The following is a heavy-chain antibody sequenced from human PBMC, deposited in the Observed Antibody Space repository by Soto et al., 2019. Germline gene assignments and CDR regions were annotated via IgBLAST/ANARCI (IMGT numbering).Heavy chain of an antibody. Sequence: GESLRLSCAASGFTFSSYEMNWVRQAPGKGLEWVSYISSSGSTIYYADSVKGRFTISRDNAKNSLYLQMNSLRAEDTAVYYCASSVTTGDAFDIWGQGTMVTVSS. J-gene: IGHJ3*02. CDR2: ISSSGSTI. D-gene: IGHD4-17*01. CDR3: ASSVTTGDAFDI. CDR1: GFTFSSYE. V-gene: IGHV3-48*03.